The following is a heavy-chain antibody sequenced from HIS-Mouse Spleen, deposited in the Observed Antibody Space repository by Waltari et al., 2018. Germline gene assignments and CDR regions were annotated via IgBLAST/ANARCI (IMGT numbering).Heavy chain of an antibody. Sequence: QLQLQESGPGLVKPSETLSLTCTVSGGSISSSSYYWGWIRQPPGKGLEWIGRNYYSGGTYYNPARKGRVTISVDTSKNQFSLKLSSVTAADTAVYYCAREIPYSSSWYDWYFDLWGRGTLVTVSS. CDR1: GGSISSSSYY. CDR2: NYYSGGT. CDR3: AREIPYSSSWYDWYFDL. V-gene: IGHV4-39*07. D-gene: IGHD6-13*01. J-gene: IGHJ2*01.